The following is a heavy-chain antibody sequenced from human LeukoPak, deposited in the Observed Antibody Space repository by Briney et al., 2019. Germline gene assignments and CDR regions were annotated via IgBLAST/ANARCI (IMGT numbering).Heavy chain of an antibody. J-gene: IGHJ4*02. CDR2: ISSSSSTI. D-gene: IGHD3-16*02. CDR3: ARGGSLADY. Sequence: LPGGSLRLSCAASGFTFSNYGMKWVRQAPGKGLEWVSYISSSSSTIYYADSVKGRFTISRDNAKTSLYLQMNSLRAEDTAVYYCARGGSLADYWGQGTLVTVSS. V-gene: IGHV3-48*01. CDR1: GFTFSNYG.